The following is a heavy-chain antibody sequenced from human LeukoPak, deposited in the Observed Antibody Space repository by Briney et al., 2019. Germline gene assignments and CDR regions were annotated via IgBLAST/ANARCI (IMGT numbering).Heavy chain of an antibody. CDR3: ARDWGSSSWYSDAFDI. Sequence: SETLSLTCTVSGGSISSYYWSWIRQPAGKGLEWIGRIYTSGSTNYNPSLKGRVTMSVDTSKNQFSLKLSSVTAADTAVYYCARDWGSSSWYSDAFDIWGQGTMVTVSS. J-gene: IGHJ3*02. V-gene: IGHV4-4*07. CDR2: IYTSGST. CDR1: GGSISSYY. D-gene: IGHD6-13*01.